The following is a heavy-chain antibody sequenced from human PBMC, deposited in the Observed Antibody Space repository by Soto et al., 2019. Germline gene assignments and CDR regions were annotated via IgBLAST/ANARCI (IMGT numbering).Heavy chain of an antibody. CDR1: GGTFSSYA. J-gene: IGHJ5*02. Sequence: QVQLVQSGAEVKKPGSSVKVSCKASGGTFSSYAISWVRQAPGQGLEWMGGIIPIFGTANYAQKFQGRVTITEDESTSPAYMELSSLRSEDTAVYYCAIDWAPKDYGENHKYNWFDPWGKGTLVTVSS. D-gene: IGHD4-17*01. CDR3: AIDWAPKDYGENHKYNWFDP. V-gene: IGHV1-69*01. CDR2: IIPIFGTA.